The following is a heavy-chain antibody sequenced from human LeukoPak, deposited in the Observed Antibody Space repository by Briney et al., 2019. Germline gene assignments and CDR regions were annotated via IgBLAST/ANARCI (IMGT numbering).Heavy chain of an antibody. CDR1: GFTFDDYA. V-gene: IGHV3-9*01. D-gene: IGHD3-22*01. CDR3: AKGGYYYDSSGLDY. J-gene: IGHJ4*02. CDR2: ISWNSGSI. Sequence: GGSLRLSCAAPGFTFDDYAMHWVRQAPGKGLEWVSGISWNSGSIGYADSVKGRFTISRDDAKNSLYLQMNSLRAEDTALYYCAKGGYYYDSSGLDYWGQGTLVTVSS.